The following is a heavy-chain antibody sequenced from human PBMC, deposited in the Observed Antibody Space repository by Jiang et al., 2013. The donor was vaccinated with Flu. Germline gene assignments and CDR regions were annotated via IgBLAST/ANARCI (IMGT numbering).Heavy chain of an antibody. CDR2: ISAYNGNT. Sequence: TSYGISWVRQAPGQGLEWMGWISAYNGNTNYAQKLQGRVTMTTDTSTSTAYMELRSLRSDDTAVYYCARGSSGYYYLLSTNDAFDIWGQGTMVTVSS. V-gene: IGHV1-18*01. CDR1: TSYG. D-gene: IGHD3-22*01. J-gene: IGHJ3*02. CDR3: ARGSSGYYYLLSTNDAFDI.